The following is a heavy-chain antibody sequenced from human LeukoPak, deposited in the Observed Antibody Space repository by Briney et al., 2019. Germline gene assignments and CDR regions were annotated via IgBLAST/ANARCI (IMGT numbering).Heavy chain of an antibody. V-gene: IGHV3-64D*09. Sequence: QPGGSLRLSCAASGLTFSSYWMHWVRQAPGKGLEYVSAISSNGGSTYYADSVKGRFTISRDNSKNTLYLQMSSLRAEDTAVYYCVKDRGYGSGSYWSYYYYYGMDVWGQGTTVTVSS. J-gene: IGHJ6*02. CDR2: ISSNGGST. D-gene: IGHD3-10*01. CDR1: GLTFSSYW. CDR3: VKDRGYGSGSYWSYYYYYGMDV.